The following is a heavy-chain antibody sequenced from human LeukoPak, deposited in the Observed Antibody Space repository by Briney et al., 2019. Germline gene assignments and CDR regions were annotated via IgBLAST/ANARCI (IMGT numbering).Heavy chain of an antibody. CDR1: GGTFSSYA. CDR2: IIPIFGTA. CDR3: ARASSYYYDSSGYYYFY. Sequence: SVKVSCKASGGTFSSYAISWVRQAPGQGLEWVGRIIPIFGTANYAQKFQGRVTITTDESTSTAYMELSSLRSEDTAVYYCARASSYYYDSSGYYYFYWGQGTLVTVSS. D-gene: IGHD3-22*01. V-gene: IGHV1-69*05. J-gene: IGHJ4*02.